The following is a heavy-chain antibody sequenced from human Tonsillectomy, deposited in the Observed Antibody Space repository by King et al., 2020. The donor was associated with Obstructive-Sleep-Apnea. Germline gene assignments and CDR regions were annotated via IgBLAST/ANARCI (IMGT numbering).Heavy chain of an antibody. CDR1: GYTFTAYF. V-gene: IGHV1-2*02. D-gene: IGHD5-12*01. CDR2: VNPNSGGT. Sequence: VQLVESGAEVKKPGASVKVSCKASGYTFTAYFIHWVRQAPGQGLEWMGWVNPNSGGTNSAQKFQGRVSMTRDTSISTAYMELSRQRSDDTAVYYCARDPGISAYDGDYWGQGTLVTVSS. J-gene: IGHJ4*02. CDR3: ARDPGISAYDGDY.